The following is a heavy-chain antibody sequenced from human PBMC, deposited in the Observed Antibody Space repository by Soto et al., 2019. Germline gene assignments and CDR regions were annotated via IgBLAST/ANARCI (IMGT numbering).Heavy chain of an antibody. Sequence: PSEILSLTCTLSGASITSTTYFWAWIRQPPGKGLEWVDSIYYSGKTHYNPSLKSRVTISVDGSKNQFSLQMTSVTAADTAVYYCAKNLPRTGRFDYWGQGALVTVSS. CDR1: GASITSTTYF. CDR2: IYYSGKT. CDR3: AKNLPRTGRFDY. V-gene: IGHV4-39*01. J-gene: IGHJ4*02.